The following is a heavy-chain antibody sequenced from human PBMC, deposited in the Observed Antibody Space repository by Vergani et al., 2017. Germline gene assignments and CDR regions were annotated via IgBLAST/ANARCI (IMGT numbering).Heavy chain of an antibody. V-gene: IGHV1-69*01. CDR3: ARDYPSVDAFDI. J-gene: IGHJ3*02. CDR1: GGPFSSYA. D-gene: IGHD6-6*01. Sequence: QVQLVQSGAEVKKPGSSVKVSCKASGGPFSSYAISWVRQAPGQGLEWMGGIIPIFGTANYAQKFQGRVTITADESTSTAYMELISLRSEDTAVYYCARDYPSVDAFDIWGQGTMVTVSS. CDR2: IIPIFGTA.